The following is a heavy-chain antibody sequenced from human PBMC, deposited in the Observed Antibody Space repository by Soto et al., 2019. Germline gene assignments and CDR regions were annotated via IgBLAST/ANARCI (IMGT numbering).Heavy chain of an antibody. CDR2: INQDGSEK. CDR1: GFTSSGYW. V-gene: IGHV3-7*01. D-gene: IGHD4-4*01. CDR3: AGDYSNPRGRFDP. Sequence: GGSLRLSCAASGFTSSGYWMTWVRQAPGKGLEWVANINQDGSEKYYVDSVKGRFTISRDNAKDSLYLQMNGLRAEDTAIYYCAGDYSNPRGRFDPWGQGTLVTVSS. J-gene: IGHJ5*02.